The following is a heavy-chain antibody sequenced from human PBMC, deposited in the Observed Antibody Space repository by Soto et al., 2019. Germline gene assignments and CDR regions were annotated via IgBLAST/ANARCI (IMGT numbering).Heavy chain of an antibody. Sequence: QVQLVQSGAEVRKPGASVQVSCKASGYTFTRYSINWVRQAPGQGLEWVGCISNYNGDTKYAEKFQGRVTLTTDTFTTTSYMDLRSLTSDDTAMYFCARGDSTGSPTWWFDPWGQGTLVTVLS. CDR3: ARGDSTGSPTWWFDP. CDR1: GYTFTRYS. CDR2: ISNYNGDT. V-gene: IGHV1-18*04. D-gene: IGHD6-19*01. J-gene: IGHJ5*02.